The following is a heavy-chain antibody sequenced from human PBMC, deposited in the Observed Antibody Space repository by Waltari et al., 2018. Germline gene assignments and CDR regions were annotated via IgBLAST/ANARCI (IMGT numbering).Heavy chain of an antibody. CDR2: IHGTGKT. D-gene: IGHD1-26*01. CDR1: GDSVSNNYW. V-gene: IGHV4-4*02. J-gene: IGHJ4*02. Sequence: QLQLQQSGPGLVKPSESLFLSCAVSGDSVSNNYWWSWVRQPPGKGLEWIGQIHGTGKTNYKPSRESGVTVSMDTSNNQFSLRVTSPTAADTAVYFCARDRGRGLYLDSWGQGTLVTVS. CDR3: ARDRGRGLYLDS.